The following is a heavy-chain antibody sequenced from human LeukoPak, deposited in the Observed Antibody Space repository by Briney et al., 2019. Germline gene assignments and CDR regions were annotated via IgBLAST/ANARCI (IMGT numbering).Heavy chain of an antibody. CDR3: ASKTTAAAGTFDY. CDR2: IYYSGRP. Sequence: SETLSLTCTVSGASTSSASYFWGWIRQPPGTGLEWIGTIYYSGRPYFNPSLNSRVTISVDASKNQFSLKLSSVTVADTALYYCASKTTAAAGTFDYWGQGTLVTVSS. CDR1: GASTSSASYF. D-gene: IGHD6-13*01. J-gene: IGHJ4*02. V-gene: IGHV4-39*07.